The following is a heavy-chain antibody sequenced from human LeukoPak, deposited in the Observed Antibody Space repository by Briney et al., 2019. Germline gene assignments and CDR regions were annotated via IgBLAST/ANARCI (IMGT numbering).Heavy chain of an antibody. CDR3: AREWGVVPAARGPYGMEV. CDR2: ISSSSSYI. CDR1: GFTFSSYS. D-gene: IGHD2-2*01. Sequence: GGSLRLSCAASGFTFSSYSMNWVRQAPGEGLEWVSSISSSSSYIYYVDSVKGRFTISRDNAKNSLYLQMNSLRAEDTAVYYCAREWGVVPAARGPYGMEVGGKGTRVTVPS. J-gene: IGHJ6*04. V-gene: IGHV3-21*01.